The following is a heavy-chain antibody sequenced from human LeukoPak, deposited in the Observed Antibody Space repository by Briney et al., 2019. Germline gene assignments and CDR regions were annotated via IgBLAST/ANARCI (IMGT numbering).Heavy chain of an antibody. D-gene: IGHD6-19*01. CDR2: ISSSGSTI. CDR3: ARANTAVAGRGLDY. J-gene: IGHJ4*02. V-gene: IGHV3-48*03. Sequence: PGGSLRLSCAASGFTFSSYEIIWVRQAPGKGLEWISYISSSGSTIYSADSVKGRFTISRDNAKNSLYLQMNSLRAEDTGVYYCARANTAVAGRGLDYWGQGTLVTVFS. CDR1: GFTFSSYE.